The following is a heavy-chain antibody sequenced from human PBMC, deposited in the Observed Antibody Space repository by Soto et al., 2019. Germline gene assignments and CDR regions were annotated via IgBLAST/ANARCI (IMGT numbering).Heavy chain of an antibody. D-gene: IGHD4-17*01. CDR2: ISAYDGNT. Sequence: QGQLVQSGAEVKKPGASVKVSCKASGYTFHMFGYTWVRQAPGQGLEWVGWISAYDGNTAYGKNIQGRVSLSTDTTTRPGYKDLRSLTSDHTAVYFCEKTRRLYLHNHHGDFVASMEDYRGEATLLSASP. CDR3: EKTRRLYLHNHHGDFVASMEDY. J-gene: IGHJ4*02. CDR1: GYTFHMFG. V-gene: IGHV1-18*01.